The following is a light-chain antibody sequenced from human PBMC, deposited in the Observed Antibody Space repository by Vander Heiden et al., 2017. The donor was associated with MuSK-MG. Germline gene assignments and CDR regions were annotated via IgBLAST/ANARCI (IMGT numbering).Light chain of an antibody. Sequence: VIWMTQSPSLLSASTGDRVSISCRASQDINRYLTWYQQKPGKAPELLIYDASTLQSGVPSRFSGSGSGTDFTLTITRLQSDDFATYYCQQDYNFPQTFGQGTKVEIK. CDR2: DAS. J-gene: IGKJ1*01. CDR1: QDINRY. CDR3: QQDYNFPQT. V-gene: IGKV1D-8*03.